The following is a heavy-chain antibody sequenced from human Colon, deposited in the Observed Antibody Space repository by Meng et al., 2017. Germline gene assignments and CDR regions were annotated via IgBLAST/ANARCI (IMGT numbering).Heavy chain of an antibody. J-gene: IGHJ5*02. CDR2: INSSGTRT. V-gene: IGHV1-46*01. CDR3: ATPALVPYYFFDP. Sequence: ASVKVSCKASGFTFSNKSMHWLRQAPGQGLEWMGMINSSGTRTTFTQEFQGRVTFTRDTSTHTVYMELTTLRSEDTAVYYCATPALVPYYFFDPWGRGTLVTVSS. D-gene: IGHD2/OR15-2a*01. CDR1: GFTFSNKS.